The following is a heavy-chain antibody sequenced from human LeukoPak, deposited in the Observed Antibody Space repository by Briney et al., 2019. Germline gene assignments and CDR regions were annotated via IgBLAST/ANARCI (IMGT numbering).Heavy chain of an antibody. CDR3: ARWANYDFWSGSQRLSGMDV. CDR1: GGTFSSYA. D-gene: IGHD3-3*01. Sequence: SVTVSCTASGGTFSSYAISWVRQAPGQGLEWMGGIIPIFGTANYAQKFQGRVTITADESTSTAYMELSSLRSEDTAVYYCARWANYDFWSGSQRLSGMDVWGQGTTVTVSS. J-gene: IGHJ6*02. V-gene: IGHV1-69*13. CDR2: IIPIFGTA.